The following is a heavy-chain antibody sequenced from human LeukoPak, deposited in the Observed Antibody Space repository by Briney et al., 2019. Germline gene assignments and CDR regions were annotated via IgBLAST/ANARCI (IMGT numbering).Heavy chain of an antibody. CDR2: ISSDVTKK. J-gene: IGHJ4*02. CDR1: GFTSSDRD. CDR3: AKDRSSSWAIDY. V-gene: IGHV3-30*18. Sequence: GGSLRLSCAASGFTSSDRDMHWVRQPPGKGLDWVALISSDVTKKFHADSVQGRFTISRDNSKNTLYLQMDSLRAEDTAVYYCAKDRSSSWAIDYWGQGTLVTVSS. D-gene: IGHD6-13*01.